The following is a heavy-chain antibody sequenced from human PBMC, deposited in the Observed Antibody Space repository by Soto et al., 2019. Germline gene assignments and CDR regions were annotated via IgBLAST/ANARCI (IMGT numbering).Heavy chain of an antibody. J-gene: IGHJ3*02. CDR3: ARVVGSSGWYYGSFDI. D-gene: IGHD6-19*01. V-gene: IGHV4-34*01. CDR2: INQSGST. CDR1: GGSFSGSY. Sequence: QVQLQQWGAGLLKPSETLSLTSAVYGGSFSGSYWNWIRQPPGKGMEWIGEINQSGSTNYNPSLKSRVTISVDTSKNQFSLKLSSVTAADSAVYYCARVVGSSGWYYGSFDIWGPGTMVTVSS.